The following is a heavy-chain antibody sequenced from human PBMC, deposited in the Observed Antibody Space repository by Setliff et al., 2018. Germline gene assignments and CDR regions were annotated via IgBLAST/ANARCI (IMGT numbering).Heavy chain of an antibody. CDR2: IIPMCGTT. D-gene: IGHD2-15*01. Sequence: ASVTVSCKASGATFSTYAINWVRQAPGQGLEWMGGIIPMCGTTNYARKFQGRVTITADESTITAYMELSSLRSEDTAVYYCARVKDCSGGICHRGFHHYMDVWGEGTTVTVSS. V-gene: IGHV1-69*13. J-gene: IGHJ6*03. CDR3: ARVKDCSGGICHRGFHHYMDV. CDR1: GATFSTYA.